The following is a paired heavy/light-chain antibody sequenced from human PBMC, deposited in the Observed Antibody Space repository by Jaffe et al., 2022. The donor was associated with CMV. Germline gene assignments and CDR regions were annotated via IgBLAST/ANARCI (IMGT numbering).Light chain of an antibody. CDR1: SSDVGAYNY. CDR2: EVS. CDR3: SSFAGSDNLVV. J-gene: IGLJ2*01. Sequence: QSALTQPPSASGSPGQSVTISCTGTSSDVGAYNYVSWYQQYPGKAPKLMIYEVSKRPSGVPDRFSGSKSGNSASLTVSGLQAEDEADYFCSSFAGSDNLVVFGGGTRLTVL. V-gene: IGLV2-8*01.
Heavy chain of an antibody. Sequence: QVQLQESGPGLVKPSETLSLTCTVSGGSISSYYWSWIRQPAGKGLEWIGRIYTSGSTNYNPSLKSRVTMSVDTSKNQFSLKLRSVTAADTAVYYCARDNLGPKHVVTGHYSHDYYYYGMDVWGQGTTVTV. CDR1: GGSISSYY. V-gene: IGHV4-4*07. CDR2: IYTSGST. CDR3: ARDNLGPKHVVTGHYSHDYYYYGMDV. J-gene: IGHJ6*02. D-gene: IGHD2-21*02.